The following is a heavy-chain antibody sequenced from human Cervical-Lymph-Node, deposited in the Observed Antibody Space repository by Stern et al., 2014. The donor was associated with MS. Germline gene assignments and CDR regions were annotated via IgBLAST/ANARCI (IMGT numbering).Heavy chain of an antibody. CDR1: GYIFTDYY. D-gene: IGHD3-3*01. Sequence: QVQLVQSGAEARAPGASMKVSCKASGYIFTDYYLHWVRQATGQGLEWLGWINPNSGGTNYAQNFQGRVTMTRDTSISTAYMELRWLGSADTPVYYCARGSGTAYDLRGDYWGQGTLVTVSS. CDR3: ARGSGTAYDLRGDY. V-gene: IGHV1-2*02. CDR2: INPNSGGT. J-gene: IGHJ4*01.